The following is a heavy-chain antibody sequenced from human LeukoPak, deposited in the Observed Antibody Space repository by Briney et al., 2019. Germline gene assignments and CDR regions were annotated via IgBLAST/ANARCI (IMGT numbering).Heavy chain of an antibody. J-gene: IGHJ6*04. CDR1: GFTFSTYD. V-gene: IGHV3-23*01. Sequence: GGSLRLSCAASGFTFSTYDMSWVRQSPVRGLEWVSGLSGSGDRTYYTDSVKGRFTISRDNSKNVVYLEMNTVRAEDTAVYYCARGPTMKMDVWGKGTTVTVSS. D-gene: IGHD3-22*01. CDR3: ARGPTMKMDV. CDR2: LSGSGDRT.